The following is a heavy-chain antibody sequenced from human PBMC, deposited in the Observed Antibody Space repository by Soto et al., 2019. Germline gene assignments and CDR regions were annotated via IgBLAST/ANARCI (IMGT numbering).Heavy chain of an antibody. J-gene: IGHJ4*02. Sequence: EVQLVESGGALVQPGGSLRLSCAASGFTFSSYWMHWVRQAPGKGRVWVSRINSDGSSTSYADSVKGRFTISRDNAKNTLYLQMNSLRAEDTAVYYCARTSLVVAAATREDYWGQGTLVTVSS. V-gene: IGHV3-74*01. CDR2: INSDGSST. D-gene: IGHD2-15*01. CDR3: ARTSLVVAAATREDY. CDR1: GFTFSSYW.